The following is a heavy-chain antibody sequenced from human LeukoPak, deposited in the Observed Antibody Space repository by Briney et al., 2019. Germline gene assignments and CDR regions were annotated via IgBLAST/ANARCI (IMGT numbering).Heavy chain of an antibody. V-gene: IGHV4-34*01. CDR1: GGSFSGYY. Sequence: SETLSLTCAVYGGSFSGYYWSWIRQPPGKGLEWIGEINHSGSTNYNPSLKSRVTISVDTSKNQFSLKLKSVTAADTAVYYCARETTLSGGVAVAGPQPYIYYMDAWGKGTTVTISS. J-gene: IGHJ6*03. CDR2: INHSGST. D-gene: IGHD6-19*01. CDR3: ARETTLSGGVAVAGPQPYIYYMDA.